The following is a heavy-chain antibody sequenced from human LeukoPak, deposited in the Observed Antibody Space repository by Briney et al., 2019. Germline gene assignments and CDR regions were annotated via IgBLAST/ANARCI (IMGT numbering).Heavy chain of an antibody. V-gene: IGHV3-23*01. Sequence: PGGSLRLSCAASGFTFSSYAMSWVRQAPGKGLEWVSVISGSGGSTYYADSVEGRFTISRDNSKNTLYLQMNSLRAEDTAVYYCAKRGLGDREAFDIWGQGTLVTVSS. CDR3: AKRGLGDREAFDI. CDR1: GFTFSSYA. D-gene: IGHD2-21*02. J-gene: IGHJ3*02. CDR2: ISGSGGST.